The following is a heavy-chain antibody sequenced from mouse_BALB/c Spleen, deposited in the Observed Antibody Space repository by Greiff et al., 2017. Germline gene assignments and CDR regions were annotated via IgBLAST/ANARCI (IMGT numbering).Heavy chain of an antibody. CDR1: GYTFPDYA. V-gene: IGHV1S137*01. D-gene: IGHD2-4*01. CDR2: ISTYYGNT. Sequence: VQLQQSGAELVRPGVSVKISCKGSGYTFPDYAMPWVKQSHAKSLEWIGVISTYYGNTNYNQKFKGKATMTVDKSSSTAYMELARLTSEDAAIYYCARYDYDERVFDYWGQGTTLTVSS. CDR3: ARYDYDERVFDY. J-gene: IGHJ2*01.